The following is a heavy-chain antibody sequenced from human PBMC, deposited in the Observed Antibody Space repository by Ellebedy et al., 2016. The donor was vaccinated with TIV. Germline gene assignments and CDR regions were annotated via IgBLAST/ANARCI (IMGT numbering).Heavy chain of an antibody. J-gene: IGHJ4*02. CDR3: AKELVSRDSLTFDH. CDR2: IGPRSNYK. Sequence: PGGSLRLSCAASGFTFSNYAMAWVRQAPGKGLEWVSAIGPRSNYKFYADSVKGRIAISRDNSENTLFLQMHSLRGEDTAVYYCAKELVSRDSLTFDHWGQGVLVTGSS. CDR1: GFTFSNYA. V-gene: IGHV3-23*01. D-gene: IGHD3-9*01.